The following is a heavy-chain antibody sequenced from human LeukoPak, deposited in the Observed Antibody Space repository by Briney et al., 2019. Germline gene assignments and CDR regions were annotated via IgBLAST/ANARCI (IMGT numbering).Heavy chain of an antibody. CDR1: GGTFSSYA. Sequence: SVKVSCKASGGTFSSYAISWVRQAPGQGLEWMGRIIPILGIANYAQKFQGRVTITADESTSTAYMELSSLRSEDTAVYYCARSHDYGDCVSSYWGQGTLVTVSS. J-gene: IGHJ4*02. D-gene: IGHD4-17*01. CDR2: IIPILGIA. CDR3: ARSHDYGDCVSSY. V-gene: IGHV1-69*04.